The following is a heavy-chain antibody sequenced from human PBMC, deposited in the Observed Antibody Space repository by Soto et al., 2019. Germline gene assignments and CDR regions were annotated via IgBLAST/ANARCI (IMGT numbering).Heavy chain of an antibody. V-gene: IGHV2-70*01. J-gene: IGHJ4*02. CDR3: ARSLGIAVAGTQGHFDY. CDR2: IDWDDDK. D-gene: IGHD6-19*01. CDR1: GFSLSTSGMC. Sequence: ESGPTLVNPTQTLTLTCTFSGFSLSTSGMCVSWIRQPPGKALEWLALIDWDDDKYYSTSLKTRLTISKDTSKNQVVLTMTNMDPVDTATYYCARSLGIAVAGTQGHFDYWGQGTLVTVSS.